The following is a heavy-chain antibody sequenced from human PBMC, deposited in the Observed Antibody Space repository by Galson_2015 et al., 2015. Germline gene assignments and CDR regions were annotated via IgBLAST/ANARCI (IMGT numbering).Heavy chain of an antibody. J-gene: IGHJ5*02. CDR2: ILFDGSNK. V-gene: IGHV3-30*18. CDR3: AKGGSGPDWFDP. CDR1: RFSISKYG. Sequence: SLRLSCAASRFSISKYGMHWVRQAPGKGLEWVATILFDGSNKSYADSVKGRFTISRDNYENTLYLQMDSLRIEDTAVYFCAKGGSGPDWFDPWGQGALVTVSS. D-gene: IGHD3-10*01.